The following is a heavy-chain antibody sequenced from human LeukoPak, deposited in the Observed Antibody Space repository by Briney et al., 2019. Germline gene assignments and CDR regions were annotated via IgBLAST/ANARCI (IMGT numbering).Heavy chain of an antibody. CDR2: IKKDGSEK. D-gene: IGHD3-22*01. J-gene: IGHJ3*02. Sequence: GGSLRLSCAASGFTFSRYWMSWVRQAPGKGLEWVANIKKDGSEKYYVDSVKGRFTISRDSAKNSLYLQMNSLRAEDTAVYYCARRPRWDYYDSSGYYYGAFDIWGQGTMVTVSS. CDR1: GFTFSRYW. V-gene: IGHV3-7*01. CDR3: ARRPRWDYYDSSGYYYGAFDI.